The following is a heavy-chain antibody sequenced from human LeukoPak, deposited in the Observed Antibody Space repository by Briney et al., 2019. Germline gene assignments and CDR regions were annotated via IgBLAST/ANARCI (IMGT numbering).Heavy chain of an antibody. Sequence: GGSLRLSCAASGFTFSSYSMNWVRQAPGKGLEWVSSISSSSSYIYYADSVKGRFTISRDNAKNSLYLQMSSLRAEDTAVYYCASPGYSSSWPFDYWGQGTLVTVSS. J-gene: IGHJ4*02. V-gene: IGHV3-21*01. D-gene: IGHD6-13*01. CDR2: ISSSSSYI. CDR3: ASPGYSSSWPFDY. CDR1: GFTFSSYS.